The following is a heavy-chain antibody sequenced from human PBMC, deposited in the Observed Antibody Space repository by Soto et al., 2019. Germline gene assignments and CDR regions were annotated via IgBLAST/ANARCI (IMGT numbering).Heavy chain of an antibody. CDR2: ISSSSSYI. J-gene: IGHJ4*02. D-gene: IGHD1-26*01. CDR1: GFTFSSYS. Sequence: PGGSLRLSCAASGFTFSSYSMNWVRQAPGKGLEWVSSISSSSSYIYYADSVKGRFTISRDNAKNSLYLQMNSLRAEDTAVYYCATVSGSYSALFDYWGQGTLVTVSS. CDR3: ATVSGSYSALFDY. V-gene: IGHV3-21*01.